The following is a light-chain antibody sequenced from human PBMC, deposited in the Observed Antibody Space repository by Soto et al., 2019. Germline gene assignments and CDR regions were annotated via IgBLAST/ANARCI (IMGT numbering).Light chain of an antibody. CDR3: QQYNSAPLT. CDR1: QGIAPY. J-gene: IGKJ4*01. Sequence: DVQMTQSPSSLSAFVGDRVTITCRASQGIAPYLAWFQQKPGKVPKLLIYATSTLQSGVPSRFSGSGSWTDLTLTISSLKPEDVGTDSCQQYNSAPLTFGGGTKVEIK. CDR2: ATS. V-gene: IGKV1-27*01.